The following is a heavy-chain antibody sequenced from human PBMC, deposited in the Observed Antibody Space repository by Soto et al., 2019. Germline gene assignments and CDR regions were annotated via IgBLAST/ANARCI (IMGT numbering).Heavy chain of an antibody. D-gene: IGHD2-15*01. J-gene: IGHJ4*02. Sequence: QVQLVESGGGVVQPGRSLRLSCAASGSIFRGYGMHWVRQAPGKGLEWVAVIRYDGSNINYADSVMGRFTISRDNSKNTLYLGMNRLRAEGTGVYYCGRGGIGGSPFRGYLDYWGQGNLVTVSS. V-gene: IGHV3-33*01. CDR2: IRYDGSNI. CDR1: GSIFRGYG. CDR3: GRGGIGGSPFRGYLDY.